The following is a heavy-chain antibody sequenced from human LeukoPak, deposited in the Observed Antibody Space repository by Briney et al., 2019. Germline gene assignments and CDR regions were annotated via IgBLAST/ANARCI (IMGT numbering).Heavy chain of an antibody. CDR2: IYHSGST. CDR3: ARTWNHVLDY. Sequence: SETLSLTCNVSGYSISSGYYWGWIRQPPGKGLEWIGSIYHSGSTYYNPSLKSRVTISVDTSKNQFSLILSSVTAADTAVYYCARTWNHVLDYWGQGTLVTVSS. D-gene: IGHD1-14*01. CDR1: GYSISSGYY. J-gene: IGHJ4*02. V-gene: IGHV4-38-2*02.